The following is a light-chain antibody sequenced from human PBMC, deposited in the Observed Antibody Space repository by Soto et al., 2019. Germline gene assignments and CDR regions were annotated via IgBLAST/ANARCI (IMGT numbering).Light chain of an antibody. Sequence: DIQMTQSPSTLSASVGDRVTITCRASQSISSWLAWYQQKPGKAPKLLIYKASSLESGVPSRFSGSGSGTEFTLTISSLQPVDVATYYCQQYNSYSRTFGQGTKVEIK. CDR2: KAS. J-gene: IGKJ1*01. CDR1: QSISSW. CDR3: QQYNSYSRT. V-gene: IGKV1-5*03.